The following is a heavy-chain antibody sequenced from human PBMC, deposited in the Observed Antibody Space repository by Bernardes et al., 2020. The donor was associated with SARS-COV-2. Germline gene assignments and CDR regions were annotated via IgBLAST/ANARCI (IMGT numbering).Heavy chain of an antibody. CDR2: IYYSGST. D-gene: IGHD1-20*01. CDR1: GGSISSSSYY. J-gene: IGHJ4*02. CDR3: ARRGNWKPFDY. V-gene: IGHV4-39*01. Sequence: ETLSLTCTVSGGSISSSSYYWGWIRQPPGKGLEWIGSIYYSGSTYYNPSLKSRVTISVDTSKNQFSLKLSSVTAADTAVYYCARRGNWKPFDYWGQGTLVTVSS.